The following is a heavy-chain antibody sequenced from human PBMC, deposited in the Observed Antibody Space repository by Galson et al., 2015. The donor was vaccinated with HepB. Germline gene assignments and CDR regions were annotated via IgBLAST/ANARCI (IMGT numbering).Heavy chain of an antibody. Sequence: SVKVSCKASGFTFTSSAVQWVRQARGQRLEWIGWIVVGSGNTNYAQKFQERVTITRDMSTSTAYMELSSLRSEDTAVYYCAAGDSGDYYGMDVWGQGTTATVSS. V-gene: IGHV1-58*01. J-gene: IGHJ6*02. CDR2: IVVGSGNT. CDR1: GFTFTSSA. D-gene: IGHD5-12*01. CDR3: AAGDSGDYYGMDV.